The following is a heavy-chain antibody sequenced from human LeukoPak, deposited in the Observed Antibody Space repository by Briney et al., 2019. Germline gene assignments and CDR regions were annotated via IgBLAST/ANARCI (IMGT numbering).Heavy chain of an antibody. CDR1: GFSLSTSGVG. V-gene: IGHV2-5*02. CDR2: IYWDDDK. J-gene: IGHJ4*02. Sequence: SGPTLVKPTQTLTLPCTFSGFSLSTSGVGVGWIRQPPGKALEWLALIYWDDDKRYSPSLKSRLTITKDTSKNQVVLTMTNMDPVDTATYYCAHRRKYSSSWYYFDYWGQGTLVTVSS. D-gene: IGHD6-13*01. CDR3: AHRRKYSSSWYYFDY.